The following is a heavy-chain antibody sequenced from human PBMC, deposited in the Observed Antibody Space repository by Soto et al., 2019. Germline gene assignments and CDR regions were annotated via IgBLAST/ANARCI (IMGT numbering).Heavy chain of an antibody. CDR1: GGTFSSYA. J-gene: IGHJ5*02. Sequence: GASVKVSCKASGGTFSSYAISWVRQAPAQGLEWMGWIIPIFGTANYAQKFQGRVTITADESTSTAYMELSSLRSEDTAVYYCAGALGILWWHGGFDAWGQGTLVTVCS. CDR3: AGALGILWWHGGFDA. CDR2: IIPIFGTA. D-gene: IGHD2-21*01. V-gene: IGHV1-69*13.